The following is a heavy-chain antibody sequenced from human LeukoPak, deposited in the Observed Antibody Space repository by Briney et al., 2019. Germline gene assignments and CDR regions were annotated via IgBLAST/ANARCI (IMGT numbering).Heavy chain of an antibody. D-gene: IGHD4-23*01. CDR3: ARWSGGNYYFDY. CDR1: GASVSSSY. CDR2: SYYSGST. V-gene: IGHV4-59*02. J-gene: IGHJ4*02. Sequence: PSETLSLTCTVSGASVSSSYWCLIRQPPGKGLEWIGYSYYSGSTNYNPSLKSRVAISVDTSKNQFSLKLTSVTAADTAVYYCARWSGGNYYFDYWGQGTLVTVSS.